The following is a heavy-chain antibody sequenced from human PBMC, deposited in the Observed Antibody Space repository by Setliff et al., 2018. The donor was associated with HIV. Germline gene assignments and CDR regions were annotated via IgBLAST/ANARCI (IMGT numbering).Heavy chain of an antibody. Sequence: GGSLRLSCAASGFIFSSYAMSWVRQAPGKGLEWVSAISGSGANTYYADSVKGRFTISRDNSKNTLYLQMNSLSADDTAVYYCAKSCDVPSKPGPYYYSMDVWGKGTTVTVSS. J-gene: IGHJ6*03. CDR2: ISGSGANT. D-gene: IGHD2-2*01. CDR1: GFIFSSYA. V-gene: IGHV3-23*01. CDR3: AKSCDVPSKPGPYYYSMDV.